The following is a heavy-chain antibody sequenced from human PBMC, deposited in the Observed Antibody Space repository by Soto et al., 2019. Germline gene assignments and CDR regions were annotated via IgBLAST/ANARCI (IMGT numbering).Heavy chain of an antibody. V-gene: IGHV3-21*01. CDR3: ARGTTPDY. J-gene: IGHJ4*02. CDR1: GFTFSSYS. CDR2: ISSRSSYI. Sequence: GGSLRLSCAASGFTFSSYSLNWVRQSPGKGLEWVSSISSRSSYIYYADSVKGRFTISRDNAKNSLYLQMNSLRAEDTAVYYCARGTTPDYWGQGTLVTVSS.